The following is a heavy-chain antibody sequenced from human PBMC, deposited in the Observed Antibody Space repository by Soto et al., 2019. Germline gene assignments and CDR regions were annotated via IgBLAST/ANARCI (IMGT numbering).Heavy chain of an antibody. CDR3: AKEPTYYDFWSGYYTGTNYSDY. V-gene: IGHV3-23*01. J-gene: IGHJ4*02. CDR2: ISGSGGST. D-gene: IGHD3-3*01. Sequence: GGSLRLSCAASGFTFSSYAMSWVRQAPGKGLEWVSAISGSGGSTYYADSVKGRFTISRDNSKNTLYLQMNSLRAEDTAVYYCAKEPTYYDFWSGYYTGTNYSDYWGQGTLVTVSS. CDR1: GFTFSSYA.